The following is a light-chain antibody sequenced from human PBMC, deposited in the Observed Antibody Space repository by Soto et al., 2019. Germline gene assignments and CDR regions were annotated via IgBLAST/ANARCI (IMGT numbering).Light chain of an antibody. CDR3: KQYNYWPQT. CDR2: GAS. J-gene: IGKJ5*01. V-gene: IGKV3-15*01. CDR1: QSITRD. Sequence: EIVMTQSPGTLSVSPGERATLSCRASQSITRDLAWYQHKRGQAPRLLIHGASNRAAGIPARFSGSGSGTEFTLTISSLQSEDFAVYYSKQYNYWPQTFGQGTRLEI.